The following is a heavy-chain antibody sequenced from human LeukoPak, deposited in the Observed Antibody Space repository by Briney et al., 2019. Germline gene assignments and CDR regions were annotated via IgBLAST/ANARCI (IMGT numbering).Heavy chain of an antibody. CDR2: ISSSSSYI. D-gene: IGHD2-2*01. Sequence: MPGGSLRLSCAASGFTFSSYIMNWVRQAPGKGLEWVSSISSSSSYIYYADSVKGRFTISRDNAKNSLYLQMNSLRAEDTAVYYCARDGCSSTSCLVSGWFDPWGQGTLVTVSS. CDR1: GFTFSSYI. V-gene: IGHV3-21*01. J-gene: IGHJ5*02. CDR3: ARDGCSSTSCLVSGWFDP.